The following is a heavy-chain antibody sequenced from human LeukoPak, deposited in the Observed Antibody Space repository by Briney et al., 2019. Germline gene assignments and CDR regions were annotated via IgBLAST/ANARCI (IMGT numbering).Heavy chain of an antibody. Sequence: PSETLSLTCTVSGGSISGSSYYWGWIRQPPGKELEWIGEINHSGSTNYNPSLKSRVTISVDTSKNQFSLKLSSVTAADTAVYYCARTGYSSSWYDYWGQGTLVTVSS. CDR3: ARTGYSSSWYDY. CDR2: INHSGST. D-gene: IGHD6-13*01. V-gene: IGHV4-39*07. CDR1: GGSISGSSYY. J-gene: IGHJ4*02.